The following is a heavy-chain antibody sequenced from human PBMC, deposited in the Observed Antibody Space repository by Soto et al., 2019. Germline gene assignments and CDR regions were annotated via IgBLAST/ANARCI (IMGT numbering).Heavy chain of an antibody. CDR1: GGSISSTIYY. J-gene: IGHJ4*02. V-gene: IGHV4-39*02. D-gene: IGHD4-17*01. CDR2: IYYSGST. Sequence: SETLSLTCTVSGGSISSTIYYWGWIRQPPGKGLEWIGSIYYSGSTYYNPSLKSRFTISRDDSKNTLYLQMNSLRAEDTAVYYCVRESESTVTGDYWGQGTLVTVSS. CDR3: VRESESTVTGDY.